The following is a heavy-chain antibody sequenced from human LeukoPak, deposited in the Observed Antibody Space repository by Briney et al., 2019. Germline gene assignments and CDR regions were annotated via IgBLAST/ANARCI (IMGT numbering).Heavy chain of an antibody. J-gene: IGHJ5*02. CDR3: ARDHNPYIPIDKFDTYNWFDP. CDR2: INPNSGGT. CDR1: GYTFTGYY. Sequence: GASVKVSCKASGYTFTGYYMHWVRQAPGQGLEWMGRINPNSGGTNYAQKFQGRVTMTRDTSNSTAYMELSRLRSDDTAVYYCARDHNPYIPIDKFDTYNWFDPWGQGTLVTVSS. V-gene: IGHV1-2*06. D-gene: IGHD3-9*01.